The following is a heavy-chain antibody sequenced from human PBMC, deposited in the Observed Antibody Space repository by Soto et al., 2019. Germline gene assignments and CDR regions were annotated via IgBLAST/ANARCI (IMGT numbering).Heavy chain of an antibody. CDR3: ARLKGGRITYYYYGMDV. J-gene: IGHJ6*02. CDR1: GYTFTSYG. D-gene: IGHD1-26*01. Sequence: ASVKVSCKASGYTFTSYGISWVRQAPGQGLEWMGWISAYNGNRNYAQKLQGRVTMTTDTSTSTAYMELRSLRSDDTAVYYCARLKGGRITYYYYGMDVWGQGTTVTVSS. V-gene: IGHV1-18*04. CDR2: ISAYNGNR.